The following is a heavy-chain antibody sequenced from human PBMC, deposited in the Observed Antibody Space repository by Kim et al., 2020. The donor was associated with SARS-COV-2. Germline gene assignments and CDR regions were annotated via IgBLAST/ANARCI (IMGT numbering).Heavy chain of an antibody. J-gene: IGHJ2*01. Sequence: DSVKGRFTITRDKAKNSLYLQMNSLRDEDTAVYYCARGYSTGWYYWYFYLWGRGTLVTVSS. D-gene: IGHD6-19*01. CDR3: ARGYSTGWYYWYFYL. V-gene: IGHV3-48*02.